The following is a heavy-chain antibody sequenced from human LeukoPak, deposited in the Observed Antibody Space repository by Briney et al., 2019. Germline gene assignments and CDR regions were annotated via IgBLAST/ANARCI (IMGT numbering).Heavy chain of an antibody. D-gene: IGHD3-9*01. CDR2: ISGSGGST. V-gene: IGHV3-23*01. CDR3: AKDKLRGDILTGYYVTYYFDY. CDR1: GFTFSSYA. J-gene: IGHJ4*02. Sequence: GGSLRLSCAASGFTFSSYAMSWVRQAPGEGLEWVSAISGSGGSTYYADSVKGRFTISRGNSKNTLYLQMNSLRAEDTAVYYCAKDKLRGDILTGYYVTYYFDYWGQGTLVTVSS.